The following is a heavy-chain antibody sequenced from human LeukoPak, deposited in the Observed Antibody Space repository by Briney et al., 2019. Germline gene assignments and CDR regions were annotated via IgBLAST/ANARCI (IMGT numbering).Heavy chain of an antibody. D-gene: IGHD4-23*01. Sequence: PGGSLRLSCAASGFTFRSFGMHWVRQAPGKELEWVSFIRSDGRATDYADSVKGRLTISRDNSRNTLYVQMNSLRDEDTAIYYCAKDRDGGNFYFDYWGQGILVTVPS. CDR2: IRSDGRAT. CDR3: AKDRDGGNFYFDY. J-gene: IGHJ4*02. V-gene: IGHV3-30*02. CDR1: GFTFRSFG.